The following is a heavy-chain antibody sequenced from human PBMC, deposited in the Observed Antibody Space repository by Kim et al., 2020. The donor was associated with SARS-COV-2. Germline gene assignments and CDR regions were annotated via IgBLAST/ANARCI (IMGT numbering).Heavy chain of an antibody. Sequence: GGSLRLSCAASGFTFSSYSMIWVRQAPGGGLEWVSLISTTGNYIYYADSLKGRLTISRDNTKNSLFLQMNSLRPDDTAVYYCARSVVQGYSGTGSYFDSWGQGTLVTVSS. CDR3: ARSVVQGYSGTGSYFDS. V-gene: IGHV3-21*01. D-gene: IGHD3-10*01. CDR2: ISTTGNYI. CDR1: GFTFSSYS. J-gene: IGHJ4*02.